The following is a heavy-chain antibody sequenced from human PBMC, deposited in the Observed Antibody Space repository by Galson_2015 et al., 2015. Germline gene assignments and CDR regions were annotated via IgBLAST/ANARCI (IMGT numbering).Heavy chain of an antibody. V-gene: IGHV3-38-3*01. CDR2: ISGGST. Sequence: SLRLSCAASGFTFSSYAMHWVRQAPGKGLEWVSSISGGSTYYADSRKGRFTISRDNSKNTLYLQMNSLRAEDTAVYYCAKDYSYGGTYYFDYWGQGTLVTVSS. CDR1: GFTFSSYA. CDR3: AKDYSYGGTYYFDY. D-gene: IGHD5-18*01. J-gene: IGHJ4*02.